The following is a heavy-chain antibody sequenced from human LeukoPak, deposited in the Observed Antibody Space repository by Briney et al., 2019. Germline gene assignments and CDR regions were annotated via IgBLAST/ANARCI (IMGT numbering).Heavy chain of an antibody. V-gene: IGHV4-59*11. CDR1: GGSISSHY. J-gene: IGHJ5*02. Sequence: PSETLSLTCIVSGGSISSHYWSWIRQPPGKGLEWIVYIYNSGSTNYNPSLKSRVTISVDTSKNQFSLKLSSVTAADTAVYYCARDSWPWGQGTLVTVSS. D-gene: IGHD2-15*01. CDR3: ARDSWP. CDR2: IYNSGST.